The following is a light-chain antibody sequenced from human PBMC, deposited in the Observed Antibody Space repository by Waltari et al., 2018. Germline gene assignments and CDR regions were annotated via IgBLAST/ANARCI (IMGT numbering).Light chain of an antibody. Sequence: DIHMTLTPSSLSSSARVRVTITCRASQGISTYLNWYQQKPGKAPKRLIYAASSLESGVPSRFSGSGSGTDFTLTISSLQPEDFATYYCLQYNSNPLTFGGGTKVEIK. CDR1: QGISTY. CDR2: AAS. J-gene: IGKJ4*01. CDR3: LQYNSNPLT. V-gene: IGKV1-17*01.